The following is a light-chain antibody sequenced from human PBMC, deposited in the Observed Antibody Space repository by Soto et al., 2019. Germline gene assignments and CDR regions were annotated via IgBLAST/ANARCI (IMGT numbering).Light chain of an antibody. CDR2: GAS. CDR3: QQYNTYPPWT. CDR1: QSVRSN. V-gene: IGKV3-15*01. Sequence: EVVMTQSPATLSVSPGERVTLSCRASQSVRSNLAWYQQKPGQSPRLLIYGASTRATGIPARFSGSGSGTEFTLTISSLQSEDFAVYYCQQYNTYPPWTFGQGTKVDIK. J-gene: IGKJ1*01.